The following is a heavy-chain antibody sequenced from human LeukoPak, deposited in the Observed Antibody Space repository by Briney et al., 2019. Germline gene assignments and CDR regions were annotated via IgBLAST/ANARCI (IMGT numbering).Heavy chain of an antibody. CDR1: GFTFKSYG. CDR2: ISFDGGNE. J-gene: IGHJ6*04. D-gene: IGHD3-10*01. CDR3: AKGLSRVRGLTYYGMDV. Sequence: GGSLRLSCAASGFTFKSYGMHWVRQAPGKGLEGVAVISFDGGNEYYADSVKGRFSISRDKSNNTLYLQMSSLRAEDTAVYYCAKGLSRVRGLTYYGMDVWGRGTTVAVSS. V-gene: IGHV3-30*18.